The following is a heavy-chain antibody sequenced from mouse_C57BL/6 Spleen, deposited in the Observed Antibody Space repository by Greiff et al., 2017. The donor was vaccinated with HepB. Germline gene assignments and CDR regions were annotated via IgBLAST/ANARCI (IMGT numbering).Heavy chain of an antibody. CDR1: GYTFTDYE. CDR2: IDPETGGT. D-gene: IGHD2-5*01. Sequence: VQLQQSGAELVRPGASVTLSCKASGYTFTDYEMHWVKQTPVHGLEWIGAIDPETGGTAYNQKFKGKAILTADKSSSTAYMELRSLTSEDSAVYYCTRKGHYSNHFDYWGQGTTLTVSS. CDR3: TRKGHYSNHFDY. J-gene: IGHJ2*01. V-gene: IGHV1-15*01.